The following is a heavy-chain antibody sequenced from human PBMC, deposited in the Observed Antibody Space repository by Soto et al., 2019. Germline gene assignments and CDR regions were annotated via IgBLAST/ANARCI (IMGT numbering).Heavy chain of an antibody. Sequence: QVRLVLSGDEVKKPGASMKVSCKASGYAFSDHGISWVRQAPGQGLEWIGWISAYNGNTNYAQKFQGRVTVTTDASTTTSYREVRSLTSDDTTVYYCRRDNRYSSSFFDTWSQGTLTTVSS. D-gene: IGHD2-15*01. V-gene: IGHV1-18*04. CDR2: ISAYNGNT. J-gene: IGHJ4*02. CDR1: GYAFSDHG. CDR3: RRDNRYSSSFFDT.